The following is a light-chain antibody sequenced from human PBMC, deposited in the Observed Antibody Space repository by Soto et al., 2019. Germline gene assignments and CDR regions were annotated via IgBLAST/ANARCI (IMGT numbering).Light chain of an antibody. V-gene: IGKV1-33*01. J-gene: IGKJ4*01. CDR2: DAS. Sequence: NQLTQSPASVSASVGDRVTVSCQASQAISNYLNWYQQKPGKAPKLLIFDASNLETGVPARFSGSGSGTDFTFTISSLQPEDIATYYCQQYENFPLTFGGGTKVDI. CDR3: QQYENFPLT. CDR1: QAISNY.